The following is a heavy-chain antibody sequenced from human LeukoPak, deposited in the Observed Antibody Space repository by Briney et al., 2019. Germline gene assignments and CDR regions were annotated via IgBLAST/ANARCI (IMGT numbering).Heavy chain of an antibody. V-gene: IGHV3-74*01. CDR1: GFTFSSYW. CDR2: INTDETIT. D-gene: IGHD3-22*01. J-gene: IGHJ4*02. CDR3: ARATYYYDSSGYRAVYYFDY. Sequence: QSGGSLRLSCAASGFTFSSYWMHWVRQAPGKGLVWVSRINTDETITTYADSVKGRFTISRDNAKNTLYLQMNSLRAEDTAVYYCARATYYYDSSGYRAVYYFDYWRQGTVVTVSS.